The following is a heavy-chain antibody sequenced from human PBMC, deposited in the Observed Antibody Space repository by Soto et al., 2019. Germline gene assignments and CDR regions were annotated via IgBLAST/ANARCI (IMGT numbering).Heavy chain of an antibody. Sequence: PGGSLRLSCAASGFTFSSYSMSWVRQTPGKGLEWVSHISGGSSLIYYADSAKGRFTITRDNAENSLYLQMNSLRAEDTAVYYCATRSRGYSGYVKYWGQGTVVTVSS. CDR2: ISGGSSLI. CDR3: ATRSRGYSGYVKY. CDR1: GFTFSSYS. D-gene: IGHD5-12*01. J-gene: IGHJ4*02. V-gene: IGHV3-48*01.